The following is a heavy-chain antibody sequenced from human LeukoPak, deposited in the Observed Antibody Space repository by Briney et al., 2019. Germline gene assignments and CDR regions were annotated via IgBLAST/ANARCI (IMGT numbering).Heavy chain of an antibody. V-gene: IGHV3-NL1*01. CDR1: RFTFSGYG. CDR2: IYTGGGR. CDR3: ARGIDY. Sequence: SGGSLRLSCAASRFTFSGYGMHWVRQAPGKELEWGSVIYTGGGRYYADSVRGRFTISRDTSKNMVFLQMNSLRVEDTAVYYCARGIDYWGRGTLVTVSS. J-gene: IGHJ4*02.